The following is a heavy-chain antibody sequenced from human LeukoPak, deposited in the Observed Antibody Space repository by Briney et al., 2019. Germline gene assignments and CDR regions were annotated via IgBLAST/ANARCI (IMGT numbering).Heavy chain of an antibody. V-gene: IGHV4-59*01. Sequence: SSETLSLTCTVSGGSISSYYWTWIRQPPGKGLEWIGYIYHSGSTDYNPSLKSRVTMSLDTSNNQFSLRLSSVTAADTAVYYCAREGMYSSSSYFDYWGQGTLVTVSS. J-gene: IGHJ4*02. CDR2: IYHSGST. CDR3: AREGMYSSSSYFDY. CDR1: GGSISSYY. D-gene: IGHD6-6*01.